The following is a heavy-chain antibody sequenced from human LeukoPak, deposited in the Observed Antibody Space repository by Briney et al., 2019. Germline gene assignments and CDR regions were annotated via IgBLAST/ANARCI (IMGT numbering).Heavy chain of an antibody. D-gene: IGHD3-22*01. Sequence: PGGSLRLSCAASGFTVSSNSMTWVRQAPGKGLEWVSILYNGGGANYADSVKGRFTISRDNSKNTLYLQMNSLRAEDTAVYYCAKDARYYYDSSGYYYGYWGQGTLVTVSS. CDR3: AKDARYYYDSSGYYYGY. J-gene: IGHJ4*02. V-gene: IGHV3-53*01. CDR2: LYNGGGA. CDR1: GFTVSSNS.